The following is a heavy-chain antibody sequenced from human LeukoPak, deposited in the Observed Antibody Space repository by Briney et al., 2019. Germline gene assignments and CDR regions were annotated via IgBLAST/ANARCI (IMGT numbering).Heavy chain of an antibody. CDR3: AREYSSSSGRRAFDI. Sequence: SQTLSLTCTFSAGSISSGGYYWSWIRQHPGKGLEWIGYIYYRGSTYYNPSLRSRVSISVDTSKNQFSLKLSSVTAADTAVYYCAREYSSSSGRRAFDIWGQGTMVTVSS. J-gene: IGHJ3*02. D-gene: IGHD6-6*01. CDR2: IYYRGST. CDR1: AGSISSGGYY. V-gene: IGHV4-31*03.